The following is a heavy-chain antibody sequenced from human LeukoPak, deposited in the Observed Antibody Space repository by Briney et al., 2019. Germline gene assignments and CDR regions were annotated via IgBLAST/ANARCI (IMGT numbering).Heavy chain of an antibody. CDR2: ISGSGGST. V-gene: IGHV3-23*01. CDR1: GFTFSSYG. J-gene: IGHJ4*02. Sequence: SGGSLRLSCAASGFTFSSYGMSWVRQAPGKGLEWVSAISGSGGSTYYADSVRGRFTISRDNSKNTLYLQMNSLRAEDTAVYYCAKVWFGEPIDYWGQGTLVTVSS. D-gene: IGHD3-10*01. CDR3: AKVWFGEPIDY.